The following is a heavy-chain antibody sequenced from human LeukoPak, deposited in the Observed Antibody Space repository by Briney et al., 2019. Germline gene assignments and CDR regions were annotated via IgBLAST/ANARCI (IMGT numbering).Heavy chain of an antibody. Sequence: ASVKVSCKASGGTFSSYATSWVRQAPGQGLEWMGGIIPIFGTANYAQKFQGRVTITTDESTSTAYMELSSLRSEDTAVYYCAAAKGVITTGAFDIWGQGTMVTVSS. J-gene: IGHJ3*02. CDR2: IIPIFGTA. CDR3: AAAKGVITTGAFDI. CDR1: GGTFSSYA. D-gene: IGHD3-10*01. V-gene: IGHV1-69*05.